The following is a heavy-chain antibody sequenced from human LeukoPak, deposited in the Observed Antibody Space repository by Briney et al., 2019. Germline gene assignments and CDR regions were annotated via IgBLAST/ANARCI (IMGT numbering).Heavy chain of an antibody. D-gene: IGHD3-10*01. J-gene: IGHJ4*02. CDR2: FDPEDGET. V-gene: IGHV1-24*01. CDR1: GYTLTELS. Sequence: ASVKVSCKVSGYTLTELSMHWVRQAPGKGLEWMGGFDPEDGETIYAQKFQGRVTMTEDTSTDTAYMELSSLRSEDTAVYYCAKRLWFGESYYFDYWGQGTLVTVSS. CDR3: AKRLWFGESYYFDY.